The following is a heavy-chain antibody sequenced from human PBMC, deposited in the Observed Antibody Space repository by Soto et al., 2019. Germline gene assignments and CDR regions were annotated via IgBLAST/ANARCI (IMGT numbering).Heavy chain of an antibody. CDR2: ISGSGGST. D-gene: IGHD3-3*01. CDR1: GFTFSSCA. J-gene: IGHJ6*02. Sequence: PGGSLRLSCAASGFTFSSCAMSWVRQAPGKGLEWVSAISGSGGSTYYADSVKGRLTISRDNSKNTLYLQMNSLRAEDTAVYYCAKIAIKKGDFGSGYYCPLDVWGQGTAVTVSS. V-gene: IGHV3-23*01. CDR3: AKIAIKKGDFGSGYYCPLDV.